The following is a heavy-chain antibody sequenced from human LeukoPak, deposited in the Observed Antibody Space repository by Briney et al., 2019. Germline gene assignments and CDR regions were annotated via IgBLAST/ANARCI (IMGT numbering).Heavy chain of an antibody. J-gene: IGHJ4*02. D-gene: IGHD6-13*01. CDR3: ARRRAGGTAAGFDY. CDR2: IYYSGST. Sequence: SETLSLTCTVSGGSISTYYWTWIRQPAGKGLEWIGSIYYSGSTYYNPSLKSRVTISVDTSKNQFSLKLSSVTAADTAVYYCARRRAGGTAAGFDYWGQGTLVTVSS. V-gene: IGHV4-59*05. CDR1: GGSISTYY.